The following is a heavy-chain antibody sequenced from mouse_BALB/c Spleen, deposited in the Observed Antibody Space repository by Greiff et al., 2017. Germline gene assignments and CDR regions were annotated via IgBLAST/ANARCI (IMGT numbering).Heavy chain of an antibody. V-gene: IGHV5-6-4*01. J-gene: IGHJ4*01. D-gene: IGHD1-2*01. Sequence: EVQVVESGGGLVKPGGSLKLSCAASGFTFSSYTMSWVRQTPEKRLEWVATISSGGSYTYYPDSVKGRFTISRDNAKNTLYLQMSSLKSEDTAMYYCTREGITTATKYYAMDYWGQGTSVTVSS. CDR2: ISSGGSYT. CDR1: GFTFSSYT. CDR3: TREGITTATKYYAMDY.